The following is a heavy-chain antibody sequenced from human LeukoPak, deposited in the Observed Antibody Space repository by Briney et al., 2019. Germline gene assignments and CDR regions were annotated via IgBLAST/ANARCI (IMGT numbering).Heavy chain of an antibody. CDR3: AREEGVDGTSGINN. CDR2: IWYNGNT. Sequence: PGGSLRLSCAASGFTFSTYGMHWVRQAPGKGREWVSDIWYNGNTYYADSVKGRFTISRDNSKSTLYLQMNSLRAEDTAVYYCAREEGVDGTSGINNWGQGTLVIVSS. D-gene: IGHD4-23*01. J-gene: IGHJ4*02. V-gene: IGHV3-33*01. CDR1: GFTFSTYG.